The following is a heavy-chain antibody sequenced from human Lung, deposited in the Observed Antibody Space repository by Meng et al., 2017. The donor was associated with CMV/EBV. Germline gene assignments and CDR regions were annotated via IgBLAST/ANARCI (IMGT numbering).Heavy chain of an antibody. CDR2: IPHRGSS. J-gene: IGHJ1*01. D-gene: IGHD3-10*01. CDR1: GDSITNHNW. CDR3: LRRSGGSV. Sequence: HGQLREPGPALVKPSETLSLTCAVSGDSITNHNWWAWVRQPPGKGLEWIGEIPHRGSSAYNPSLKSRVSMSIDKSKNQFSLKLTSVTAADTAVYHCLRRSGGSVWGQGTLVTVSS. V-gene: IGHV4-4*02.